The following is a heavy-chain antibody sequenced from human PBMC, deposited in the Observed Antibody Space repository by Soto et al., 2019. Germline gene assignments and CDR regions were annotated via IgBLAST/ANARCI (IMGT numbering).Heavy chain of an antibody. J-gene: IGHJ4*02. D-gene: IGHD3-9*01. CDR2: ISGSGGST. CDR1: GFNFRTYA. V-gene: IGHV3-23*01. CDR3: AKRHYDILTGYYGPFDY. Sequence: AVGSLILSCAAFGFNFRTYAMSWGRPDPGKGLEWVSFISGSGGSTYYADSVKGRFTISRDNSKNTLYLQMNSLRAEDTAVYYCAKRHYDILTGYYGPFDYWGQGTLVTVSA.